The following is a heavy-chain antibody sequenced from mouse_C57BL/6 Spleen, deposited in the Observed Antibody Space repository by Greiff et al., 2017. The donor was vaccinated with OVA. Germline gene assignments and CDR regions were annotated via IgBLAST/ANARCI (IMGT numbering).Heavy chain of an antibody. Sequence: EVKLVESGEGLVKPGGSLKLSCAASGFTFSSYAMSWVRQTPEKRLEWVAYISSGGDYIYYADTVKGRFTISRDNARNTLYLQMSSLKSEDTAMYYCTRVDGYHAMDYWGQGTSVTVSS. V-gene: IGHV5-9-1*02. CDR3: TRVDGYHAMDY. CDR1: GFTFSSYA. D-gene: IGHD2-3*01. CDR2: ISSGGDYI. J-gene: IGHJ4*01.